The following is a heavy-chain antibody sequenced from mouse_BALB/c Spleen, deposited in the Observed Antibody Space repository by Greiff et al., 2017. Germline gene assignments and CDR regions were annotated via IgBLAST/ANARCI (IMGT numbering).Heavy chain of an antibody. CDR1: GFTFSSFG. V-gene: IGHV5-17*02. Sequence: EVQVVESGGGLVQPGGSRKLSCAASGFTFSSFGMHWVRQAPEKGLEWVAYISSGSSTIYYADTVKGRFTISRDNPKNTLFLQMTSLRSEDTAMYYCARSRYYGSADYWGQGTTLTVSS. J-gene: IGHJ2*01. D-gene: IGHD1-1*01. CDR2: ISSGSSTI. CDR3: ARSRYYGSADY.